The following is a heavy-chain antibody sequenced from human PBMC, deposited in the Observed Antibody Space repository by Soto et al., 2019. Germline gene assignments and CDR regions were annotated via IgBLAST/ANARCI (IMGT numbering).Heavy chain of an antibody. CDR1: GFTFSSYA. CDR3: AKDHGLRLITMVRGAMGY. CDR2: ISGSGGST. J-gene: IGHJ4*02. Sequence: GGSLRLSCAASGFTFSSYAMSWVRQAPGKGLEWVSAISGSGGSTYYADSVKGRFTISRDNSKNTLYLQMNSLRAEDTAVYYCAKDHGLRLITMVRGAMGYWGQGTLVTVSS. V-gene: IGHV3-23*01. D-gene: IGHD3-10*01.